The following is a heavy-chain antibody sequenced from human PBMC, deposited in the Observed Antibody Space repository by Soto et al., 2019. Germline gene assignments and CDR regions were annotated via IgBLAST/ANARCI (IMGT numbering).Heavy chain of an antibody. CDR1: GFTVRSNY. D-gene: IGHD4-17*01. CDR2: INTYGST. CDR3: ATRTGPYYYAMNV. J-gene: IGHJ6*02. Sequence: GGSLRLSCAASGFTVRSNYMTWVRQAPGKGLEWVSIINTYGSTYYADSVKGRFTISRDTSKMFLQMNSLRAEDTAVYYCATRTGPYYYAMNVWGQGTTVTVS. V-gene: IGHV3-53*01.